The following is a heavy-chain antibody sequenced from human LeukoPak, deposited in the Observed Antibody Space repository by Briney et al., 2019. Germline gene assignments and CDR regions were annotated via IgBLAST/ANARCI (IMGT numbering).Heavy chain of an antibody. V-gene: IGHV3-21*01. Sequence: GGSLRLSCTASGFTFSTYTMNWVRQAPGKGLEWVSSISSSSYYIYYADSVKCRFTISRDNAKNSMFLQMNSLGAEDTAVYYCGAAYSGSSLFDYWGQGTLVTVSS. D-gene: IGHD1-26*01. CDR1: GFTFSTYT. CDR3: GAAYSGSSLFDY. CDR2: ISSSSYYI. J-gene: IGHJ4*02.